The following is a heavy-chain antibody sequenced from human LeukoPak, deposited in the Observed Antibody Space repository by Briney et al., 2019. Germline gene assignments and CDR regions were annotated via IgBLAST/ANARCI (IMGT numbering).Heavy chain of an antibody. V-gene: IGHV5-51*01. CDR3: ARHTGDYGDPYNWFDP. J-gene: IGHJ5*02. CDR2: IYPGDSDT. Sequence: GESLKISCKGSGYSFTSYWIGWVRQMPGKGLEWMGVIYPGDSDTRYSPSFQGQVTISADKSISTAYLQWSSLKASDTAMYYCARHTGDYGDPYNWFDPWGQGTLVTVSS. D-gene: IGHD4-17*01. CDR1: GYSFTSYW.